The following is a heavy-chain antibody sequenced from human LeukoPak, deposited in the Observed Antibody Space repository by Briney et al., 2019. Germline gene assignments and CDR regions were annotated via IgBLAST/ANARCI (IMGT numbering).Heavy chain of an antibody. Sequence: GGSLRLSCTASGFTFGDYAMSWVRQAPGKGLEWVAVIWYDGSNKYYADSVKGRFTISRDNSKNTLYLQMNSLRAEDTAVYYCARGPLDIVVVPAAMGVDYWGQGTLVTVSS. CDR3: ARGPLDIVVVPAAMGVDY. CDR1: GFTFGDYA. V-gene: IGHV3-33*01. CDR2: IWYDGSNK. J-gene: IGHJ4*02. D-gene: IGHD2-2*03.